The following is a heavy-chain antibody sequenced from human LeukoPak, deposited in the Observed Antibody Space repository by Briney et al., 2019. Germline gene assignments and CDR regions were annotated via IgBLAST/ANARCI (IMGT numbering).Heavy chain of an antibody. D-gene: IGHD3-3*01. V-gene: IGHV4-30-2*02. J-gene: IGHJ5*02. Sequence: MTSQTLSLTCAVSGGSISSGGYSWSWIRRPPGKGLEWIGYIYHSGSTYCNPSLKSRVTISVDRSKNQFSLKLSSVTAADTAVYYCARSGVFGVVIGFDPWGQGTLVTVSS. CDR2: IYHSGST. CDR3: ARSGVFGVVIGFDP. CDR1: GGSISSGGYS.